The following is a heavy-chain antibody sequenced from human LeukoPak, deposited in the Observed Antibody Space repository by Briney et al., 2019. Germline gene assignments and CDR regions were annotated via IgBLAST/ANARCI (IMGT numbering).Heavy chain of an antibody. Sequence: SETLSLTCTVSGGSISSYYWSWIRQPPGKGLEWIGYIYYSGGTNYAQKFQGRVTMTRDTSISTAYMELSRLRSDDTAVYYCAAYSSGWQGDAFDIWGQGTMVTVSS. V-gene: IGHV4-59*03. CDR3: AAYSSGWQGDAFDI. D-gene: IGHD6-19*01. CDR2: IYYSGGT. J-gene: IGHJ3*02. CDR1: GGSISSYY.